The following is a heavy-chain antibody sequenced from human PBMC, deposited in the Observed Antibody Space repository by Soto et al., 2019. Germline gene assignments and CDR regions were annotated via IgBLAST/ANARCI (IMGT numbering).Heavy chain of an antibody. J-gene: IGHJ6*03. CDR1: GLTFSSYS. V-gene: IGHV3-21*01. CDR3: ARDAPRDYDFWSGYYYYYMDV. CDR2: ISSSSSYI. D-gene: IGHD3-3*01. Sequence: VQLVESGGGLVKPGGSLRLSCAASGLTFSSYSMNWVRQAPGKGLEWVSSISSSSSYIYYADSVKGRFTISRDNAKNSLYLQMNSLRAEDTAVYYCARDAPRDYDFWSGYYYYYMDVWGKGTTVTVSS.